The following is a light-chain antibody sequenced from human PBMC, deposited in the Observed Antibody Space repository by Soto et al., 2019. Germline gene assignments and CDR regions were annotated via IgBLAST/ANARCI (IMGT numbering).Light chain of an antibody. CDR2: SNN. V-gene: IGLV1-44*01. CDR3: ATWDDSLNGYV. CDR1: SSNIGRNT. Sequence: QSVLTQPPSASGTPGQRVTISCSGSSSNIGRNTVNWYQQLPGTAPKLLLYSNNQRPSGVPDRFSGSKSGTSASLAISGLLSEDEADYYCATWDDSLNGYVFGTGTKLTVL. J-gene: IGLJ1*01.